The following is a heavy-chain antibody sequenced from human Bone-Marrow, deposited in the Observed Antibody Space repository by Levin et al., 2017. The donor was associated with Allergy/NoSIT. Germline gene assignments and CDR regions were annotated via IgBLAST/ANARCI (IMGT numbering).Heavy chain of an antibody. CDR1: GDSIRTENYY. Sequence: SETLSLTCTVSGDSIRTENYYWGWVRRPPGKGLEWLGSVNYSGLTNYNPSLTSRVTMSVDTAKSQFSLELRSVTDADTAVYYCVRHGRQHLRGATFEYWGPGALVTVSS. CDR2: VNYSGLT. CDR3: VRHGRQHLRGATFEY. V-gene: IGHV4-39*07. D-gene: IGHD3-3*02. J-gene: IGHJ4*01.